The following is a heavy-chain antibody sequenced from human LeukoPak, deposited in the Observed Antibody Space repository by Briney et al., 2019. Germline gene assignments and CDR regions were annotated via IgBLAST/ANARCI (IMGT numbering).Heavy chain of an antibody. J-gene: IGHJ6*03. CDR3: ARSWGGGAAINYYYYYYMDV. V-gene: IGHV1-46*01. CDR2: INPSGGST. CDR1: GYTFTSYY. D-gene: IGHD2-2*02. Sequence: ASVKVSCKASGYTFTSYYMHWVRQAPGQGLEWMGIINPSGGSTSYAQKFQGRVTMTRDTSTSTVYMELSSLRSEDTAVYYCARSWGGGAAINYYYYYYMDVWGKGTTVTVSS.